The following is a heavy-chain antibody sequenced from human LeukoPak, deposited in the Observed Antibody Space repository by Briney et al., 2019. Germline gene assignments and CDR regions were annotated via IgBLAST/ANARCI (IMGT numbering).Heavy chain of an antibody. V-gene: IGHV4-59*12. CDR3: ARDGSGYYPWYFDL. CDR1: GGSISSYY. Sequence: PSETLSLTCTVSGGSISSYYWSWLRQPPGKGLEWIGYIYYSGSTYYNPSLKSRVTISVDTSKNQFSLKLSSVTAADTAVYYCARDGSGYYPWYFDLWGRGTLVTVSS. CDR2: IYYSGST. J-gene: IGHJ2*01. D-gene: IGHD3-22*01.